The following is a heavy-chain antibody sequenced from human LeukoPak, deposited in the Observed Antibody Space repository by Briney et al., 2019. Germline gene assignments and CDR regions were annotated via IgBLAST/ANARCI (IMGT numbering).Heavy chain of an antibody. CDR3: ARGPQFCSGGSCFGYYFDY. D-gene: IGHD2-15*01. J-gene: IGHJ4*02. Sequence: KSGGSLRLSCAASGFTFSRYSMNWVRQPPGKGLEWVSSISASGSHIYYADSVKGRFSISRDSARNSVYVQMSSLRAGDTAVYYCARGPQFCSGGSCFGYYFDYWGRGALVTVSS. V-gene: IGHV3-21*01. CDR1: GFTFSRYS. CDR2: ISASGSHI.